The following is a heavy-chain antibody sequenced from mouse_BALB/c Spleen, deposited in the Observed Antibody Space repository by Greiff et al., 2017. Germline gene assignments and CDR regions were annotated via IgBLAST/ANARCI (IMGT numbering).Heavy chain of an antibody. CDR3: VRLITTVVEGYAMDY. CDR1: GFTFNTYA. J-gene: IGHJ4*01. CDR2: IRSKSNNYAT. V-gene: IGHV10-1*02. Sequence: EVQLVESGGGLVQPKGSLKLSCAASGFTFNTYAMNWVRQAPGKGLEWVARIRSKSNNYATYYADSVKDRFTISRDDSQSMLYLQMNNLKTEDTAMYYCVRLITTVVEGYAMDYWGQGTSVTVSS. D-gene: IGHD1-1*01.